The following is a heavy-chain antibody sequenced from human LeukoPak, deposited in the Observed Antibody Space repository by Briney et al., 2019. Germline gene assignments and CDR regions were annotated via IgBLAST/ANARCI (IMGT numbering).Heavy chain of an antibody. CDR2: INHSGSA. V-gene: IGHV4-34*01. D-gene: IGHD5-12*01. J-gene: IGHJ4*02. CDR3: ARIPRGYDNDY. CDR1: GGSFSGYY. Sequence: SETLSLTCAVYGGSFSGYYWSWIRQPPGKGLEWIGEINHSGSANYNPSLKSRVTISVDTSKNQFSLKLSSVTAADTAVYYCARIPRGYDNDYWGQGTLVTVSS.